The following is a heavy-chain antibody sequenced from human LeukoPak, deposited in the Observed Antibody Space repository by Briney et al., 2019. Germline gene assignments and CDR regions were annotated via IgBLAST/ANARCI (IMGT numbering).Heavy chain of an antibody. CDR3: ARGPYDSSGYYYTSYFQH. V-gene: IGHV3-20*04. CDR1: GSTFDDYG. J-gene: IGHJ1*01. D-gene: IGHD3-22*01. CDR2: INWNGGST. Sequence: PGGSLRLSCAASGSTFDDYGMSWVRQAPGKGLEWVSGINWNGGSTGYADSVKGRFTISRDNAKNSLYLQMNSLRAEDTALYYCARGPYDSSGYYYTSYFQHWGQGTLVTVSS.